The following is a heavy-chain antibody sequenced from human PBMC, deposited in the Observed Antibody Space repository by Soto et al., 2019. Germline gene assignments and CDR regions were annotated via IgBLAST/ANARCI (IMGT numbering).Heavy chain of an antibody. CDR1: GYTFTSYG. J-gene: IGHJ4*02. D-gene: IGHD6-13*01. V-gene: IGHV1-18*01. CDR3: ARDAAAGLNDY. CDR2: ISAYIGNT. Sequence: QVQLVQSGAEVKKPGASVKVSCKASGYTFTSYGISWVRQAPGQGLEWMGWISAYIGNTKYAQKFQGRVTMTTDTSTSTAYMEVRSLRSDDTAMYYCARDAAAGLNDYWGQGTLVTVSS.